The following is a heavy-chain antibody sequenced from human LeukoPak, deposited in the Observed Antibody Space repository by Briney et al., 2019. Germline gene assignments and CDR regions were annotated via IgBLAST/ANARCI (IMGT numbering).Heavy chain of an antibody. V-gene: IGHV3-23*01. D-gene: IGHD1-7*01. CDR3: AQDRVPGTSPKLDY. Sequence: GGSLRLSCAASGFKFSNYGVTWVRQAPGRGLEWVSTIGSSGYDSYYADSVKGRFIISRDNSKNTLSLQMNSLRAEDTAVYYCAQDRVPGTSPKLDYWGQGALVTVSP. J-gene: IGHJ4*02. CDR1: GFKFSNYG. CDR2: IGSSGYDS.